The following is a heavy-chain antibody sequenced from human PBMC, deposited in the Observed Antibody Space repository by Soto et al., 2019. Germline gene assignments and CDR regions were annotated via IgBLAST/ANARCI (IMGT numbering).Heavy chain of an antibody. CDR3: ARDSILSGTTRPPPLDY. CDR1: GFTFSSNA. J-gene: IGHJ4*02. D-gene: IGHD4-17*01. V-gene: IGHV3-30-3*01. CDR2: MSYDGSNE. Sequence: QVQLVESGGGVVQPGRSLRLSCAASGFTFSSNAMHWVRQAPGKGLEWVAVMSYDGSNEYYADSVKGRFTISRDNSKNTLYLQMNILRAEDTAVYYCARDSILSGTTRPPPLDYWGQGTLVTVSS.